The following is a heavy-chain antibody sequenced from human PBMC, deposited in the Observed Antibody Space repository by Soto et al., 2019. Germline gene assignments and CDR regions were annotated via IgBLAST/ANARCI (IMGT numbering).Heavy chain of an antibody. CDR1: VGSITGYY. J-gene: IGHJ4*02. D-gene: IGHD1-26*01. V-gene: IGHV4-59*01. CDR3: ASERTPRSGFDY. CDR2: SYYTGAT. Sequence: QVQLQESGPGLVKPSETLSLPCSVSVGSITGYYWSWIRQSPGKGLEWIGCSYYTGATNYNPSLKSRVTISVGTSKNQVSLTLSAATAADTAVYYCASERTPRSGFDYVGQGTKVTFSS.